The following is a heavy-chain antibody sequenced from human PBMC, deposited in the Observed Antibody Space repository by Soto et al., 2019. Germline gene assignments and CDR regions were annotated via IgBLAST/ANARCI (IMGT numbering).Heavy chain of an antibody. CDR3: ARGHSTDCSNGVCSFFYNHEMDV. Sequence: ASVKVSCKASGYSFTDYHIHWVRQAPGQGLEWLGRINPKSGGTSTAQKFQGWVTMTRDRSISTVYMELTRLRSDDTAVYFCARGHSTDCSNGVCSFFYNHEMDVWGAGTTLTVSS. D-gene: IGHD2-8*01. V-gene: IGHV1-2*04. CDR1: GYSFTDYH. CDR2: INPKSGGT. J-gene: IGHJ6*04.